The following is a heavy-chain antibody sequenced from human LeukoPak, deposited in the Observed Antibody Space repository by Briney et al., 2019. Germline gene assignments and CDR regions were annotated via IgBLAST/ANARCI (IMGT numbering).Heavy chain of an antibody. CDR3: ARDQAESPGFDY. Sequence: GRSLRLSCAASGFTFSSYGMHWVRQAPGKGLEWVAVIWYDGSNKYYADSVKGRFTISRDSSKNTLYLQMNSLRAEDTAVYYCARDQAESPGFDYWGQGTLVTVSS. CDR2: IWYDGSNK. J-gene: IGHJ4*02. V-gene: IGHV3-33*01. CDR1: GFTFSSYG.